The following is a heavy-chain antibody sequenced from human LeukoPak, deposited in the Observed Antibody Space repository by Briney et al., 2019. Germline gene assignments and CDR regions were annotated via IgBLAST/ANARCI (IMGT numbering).Heavy chain of an antibody. CDR1: GGTFSNSA. Sequence: SVKVSCKASGGTFSNSAISWVRQAPGQGLEWMGGIIPIYGTANYAQKFQGRVTITADASTNTAYMELSSLRSEDTAVYYCASYSGTYYYYIDVWGKGTTVTISS. CDR2: IIPIYGTA. J-gene: IGHJ6*03. V-gene: IGHV1-69*13. CDR3: ASYSGTYYYYIDV. D-gene: IGHD1-26*01.